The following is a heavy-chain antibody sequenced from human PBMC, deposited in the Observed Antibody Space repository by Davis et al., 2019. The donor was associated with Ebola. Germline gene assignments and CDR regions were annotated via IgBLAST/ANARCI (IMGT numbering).Heavy chain of an antibody. D-gene: IGHD3-22*01. Sequence: MPSETLSPTCAVYGWSFSTYYWSWIRQPPEKGLEWIGEFIHSGSTNYNPSLKSRVTISIDTSKNQFSLKLSSVTAAEPALYYCARGGPPYYYDTNWLIIYKTNWFDPWGQGTLVTVSS. J-gene: IGHJ5*02. CDR1: GWSFSTYY. CDR2: FIHSGST. V-gene: IGHV4-34*01. CDR3: ARGGPPYYYDTNWLIIYKTNWFDP.